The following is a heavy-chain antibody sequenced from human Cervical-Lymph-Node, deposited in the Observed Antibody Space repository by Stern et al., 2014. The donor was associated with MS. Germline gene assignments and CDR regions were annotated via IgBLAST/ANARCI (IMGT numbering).Heavy chain of an antibody. V-gene: IGHV1-69*01. J-gene: IGHJ4*02. CDR2: IIPIYGTV. Sequence: EQLVESGAEVKKPGSSVKVSCKASGGTFSNYAISWVRQAPGQGLEWMGGIIPIYGTVNYAQKIQGRLTLTADESTNTAYMELSSLRSEDTAVYYCARVATYYQGSGSYFDYWGQGTLLTVSS. CDR1: GGTFSNYA. D-gene: IGHD3-10*01. CDR3: ARVATYYQGSGSYFDY.